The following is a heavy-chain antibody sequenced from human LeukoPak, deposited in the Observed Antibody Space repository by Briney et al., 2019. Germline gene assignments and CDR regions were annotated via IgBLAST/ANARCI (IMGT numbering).Heavy chain of an antibody. CDR1: GFFFSSYW. CDR3: ARDFSDVGAFDI. Sequence: SGGCLRLSCAASGFFFSSYWMSWVRQAPGKGLEWVAYIKEDGSEKYYVDSVKGRFTISRDNAKNSLYLQMNSLRAEDTAVYYCARDFSDVGAFDIWGQGTMVTVSS. V-gene: IGHV3-7*01. CDR2: IKEDGSEK. D-gene: IGHD6-25*01. J-gene: IGHJ3*02.